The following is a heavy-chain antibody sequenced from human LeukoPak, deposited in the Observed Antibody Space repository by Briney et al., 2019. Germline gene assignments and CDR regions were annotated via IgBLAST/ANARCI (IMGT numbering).Heavy chain of an antibody. CDR1: GFTFSSYA. CDR2: ISYDGSNK. CDR3: ARGEDAIVGVPGPNY. J-gene: IGHJ4*02. Sequence: GGSLRLSCAASGFTFSSYAMHWVRQAPGKGLEWVAVISYDGSNKYYADSVKGRFTISRDYANNSLFLQMNGLTAEDTAVYYCARGEDAIVGVPGPNYWGQETLVSVSS. D-gene: IGHD1-26*01. V-gene: IGHV3-30-3*01.